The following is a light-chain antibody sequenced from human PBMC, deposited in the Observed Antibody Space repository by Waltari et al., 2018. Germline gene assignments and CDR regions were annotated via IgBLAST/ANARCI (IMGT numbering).Light chain of an antibody. CDR2: AAS. Sequence: QLTQSPSFLSASGEDRVTITCRASQGINTYLASYQQKPGKAPNLLVYAASTLQSGVPSRFNGSGSVTEFTLTSSSQQPEDLATDCCQQVRSYPRAVGGGTTVEIK. CDR3: QQVRSYPRA. V-gene: IGKV1-9*01. J-gene: IGKJ4*01. CDR1: QGINTY.